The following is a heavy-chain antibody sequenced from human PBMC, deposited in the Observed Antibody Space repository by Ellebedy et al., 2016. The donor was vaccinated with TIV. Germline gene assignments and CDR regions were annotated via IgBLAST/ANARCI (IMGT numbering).Heavy chain of an antibody. J-gene: IGHJ4*02. CDR1: GFTFSSYG. D-gene: IGHD2-15*01. CDR2: IWYDGSNK. Sequence: GESLKISXAASGFTFSSYGMHWVRQAPGKGLEWVAVIWYDGSNKYYADSVKGRFTISRDNSKNTLYLQMNSLRAEDTAVYYCAKPRYCSGGSCYRFDYWGQGTLVTVSS. V-gene: IGHV3-33*06. CDR3: AKPRYCSGGSCYRFDY.